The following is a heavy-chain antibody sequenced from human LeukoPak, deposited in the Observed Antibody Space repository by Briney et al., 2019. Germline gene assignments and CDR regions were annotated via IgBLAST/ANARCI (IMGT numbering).Heavy chain of an antibody. CDR1: GGSISSHY. D-gene: IGHD3-22*01. CDR3: AGGSGYYCDY. V-gene: IGHV4-59*11. J-gene: IGHJ4*02. Sequence: KPSETLSLTCTVSGGSISSHYWSWIRQPPGKGLEWIGYIYYSGSTNYNPSLKSRVTISVDTSKNQFSLKLSSVTAADTAVYYCAGGSGYYCDYWGQGTLVTVSS. CDR2: IYYSGST.